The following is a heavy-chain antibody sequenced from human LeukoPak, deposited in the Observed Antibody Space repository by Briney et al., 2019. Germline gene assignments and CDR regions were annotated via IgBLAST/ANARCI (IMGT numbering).Heavy chain of an antibody. V-gene: IGHV3-23*01. CDR2: ISGSGGST. D-gene: IGHD6-13*01. J-gene: IGHJ4*02. Sequence: GGSLRLSRAASGFTFSSYAMSWVRQAPGKGLEWVSAISGSGGSTYYADSVKGRFTISRDNSKNTLYLQMNSLRAEDTAVYYCAKAPDIAAAGAYYFDYWGQGTLVTVSS. CDR3: AKAPDIAAAGAYYFDY. CDR1: GFTFSSYA.